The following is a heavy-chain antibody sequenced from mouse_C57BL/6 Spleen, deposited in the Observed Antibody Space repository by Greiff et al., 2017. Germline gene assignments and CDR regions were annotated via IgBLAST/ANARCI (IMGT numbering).Heavy chain of an antibody. V-gene: IGHV1-7*01. CDR2: INPSSGYT. Sequence: VQLQQSGAELAKSGASVKLSCKASGYTFTSSWMHWVKQRPGQGLEWIGYINPSSGYTKYNQKFKDKATLTADKSSRTAYMQLSSLTYEDSAVYYCARMTNYYGSEDYWGQGTTLTVSS. D-gene: IGHD1-1*01. CDR1: GYTFTSSW. J-gene: IGHJ2*01. CDR3: ARMTNYYGSEDY.